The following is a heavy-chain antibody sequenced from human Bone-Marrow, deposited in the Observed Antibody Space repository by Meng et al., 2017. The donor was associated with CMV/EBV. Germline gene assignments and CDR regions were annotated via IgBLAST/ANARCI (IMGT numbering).Heavy chain of an antibody. CDR3: ATLSGYSYVDY. J-gene: IGHJ4*02. V-gene: IGHV4-39*07. Sequence: LQLQESGPGVLKPSETLPLTCTVSGGSISSSSYYWGWIRHPPGKGLEWIGSIYYSGSTYYNPSLKSRVTISVDTSKNQFSLKLSSVTAADTAVYYCATLSGYSYVDYWGQGTLVTVSS. CDR2: IYYSGST. CDR1: GGSISSSSYY. D-gene: IGHD5-18*01.